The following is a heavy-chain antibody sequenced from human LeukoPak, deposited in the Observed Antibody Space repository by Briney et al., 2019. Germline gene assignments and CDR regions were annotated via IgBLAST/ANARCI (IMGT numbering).Heavy chain of an antibody. CDR2: VYYSGST. CDR1: GGSISSGGYY. D-gene: IGHD3-16*01. Sequence: SSQTLSLTCTVSGGSISSGGYYWSWIRQPPGKGLEWIGNVYYSGSTHYNPSLKSRVTISLDMSKNQFSLRLTSVTAADTAIYYCARHGLYQDYGYWGQGILVTVSS. CDR3: ARHGLYQDYGY. V-gene: IGHV4-30-2*03. J-gene: IGHJ4*02.